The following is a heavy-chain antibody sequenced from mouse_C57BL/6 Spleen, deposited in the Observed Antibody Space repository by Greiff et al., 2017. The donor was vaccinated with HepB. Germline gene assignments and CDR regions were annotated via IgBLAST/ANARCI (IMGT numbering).Heavy chain of an antibody. J-gene: IGHJ3*01. D-gene: IGHD1-1*01. CDR3: ARPLYYYGSSYGFAY. Sequence: QVQLQQSGAELVRPGTSVKVSCKASGYAFTNYLIEWVKQRPGQGLEWIGVINPGSGGTNYNEKFKGKATLTADKSSSTAYMQLSSLTAEDSAVYFCARPLYYYGSSYGFAYWGQGTLVTVSA. V-gene: IGHV1-54*01. CDR2: INPGSGGT. CDR1: GYAFTNYL.